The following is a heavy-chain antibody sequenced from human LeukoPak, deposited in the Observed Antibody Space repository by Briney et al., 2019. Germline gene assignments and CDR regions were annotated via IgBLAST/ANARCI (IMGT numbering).Heavy chain of an antibody. CDR1: GYTFTSYD. Sequence: ASVKVSCKASGYTFTSYDINWVRQATGQGLEWMGWMNPNSGNTGYAQKFQGRVTMTRNTSISTVYMELSSLRSEDTAVYYCVRGLGERLRPTRYYYYYMDVWGKGTTVIVSS. V-gene: IGHV1-8*01. J-gene: IGHJ6*03. D-gene: IGHD6-25*01. CDR3: VRGLGERLRPTRYYYYYMDV. CDR2: MNPNSGNT.